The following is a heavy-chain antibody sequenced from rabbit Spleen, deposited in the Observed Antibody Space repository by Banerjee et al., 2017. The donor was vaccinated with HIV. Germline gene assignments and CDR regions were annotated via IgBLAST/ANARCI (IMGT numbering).Heavy chain of an antibody. J-gene: IGHJ4*01. CDR3: ARGSATMTMVITGYYLSL. CDR2: IYFGSSGSI. V-gene: IGHV1S40*01. Sequence: QSLEESGGDLVKPGASLTLTCTASGFSFSSIYWMCWVRQAPGKGLEWIACIYFGSSGSIYYANWAKGRFTVSKASSTTVTLQMTSLTAADTATYFCARGSATMTMVITGYYLSLWGPGTLVTVS. CDR1: GFSFSSIYW. D-gene: IGHD2-1*01.